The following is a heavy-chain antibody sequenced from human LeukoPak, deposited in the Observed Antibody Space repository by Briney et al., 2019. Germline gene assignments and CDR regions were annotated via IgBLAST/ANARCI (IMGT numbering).Heavy chain of an antibody. CDR2: ISYDGSNK. Sequence: GRSLRLSCAASGFTFSSYGMHWVRQAPGKGLEWVAAISYDGSNKNYADSVKGRFTISRDNSKNTLYLQMNSLRAEDTAVYYCAASSSSWYWGQGTLVTVSS. D-gene: IGHD6-13*01. CDR1: GFTFSSYG. J-gene: IGHJ4*02. V-gene: IGHV3-33*05. CDR3: AASSSSWY.